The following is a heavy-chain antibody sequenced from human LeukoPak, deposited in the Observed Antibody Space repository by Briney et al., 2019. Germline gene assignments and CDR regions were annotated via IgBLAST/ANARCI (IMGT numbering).Heavy chain of an antibody. V-gene: IGHV3-15*01. CDR3: TTDRGGNYDFWSGYFEYYFDY. CDR2: IKSKTDGGTT. Sequence: GGSLRLSCAASGFTFSNAWMSWVRQAPGKGLEWVGRIKSKTDGGTTDYAAPVKGRFTISRDDSKNTLYLQMNSLKTEDTAVYYCTTDRGGNYDFWSGYFEYYFDYWGQGTLVTVSS. D-gene: IGHD3-3*01. CDR1: GFTFSNAW. J-gene: IGHJ4*02.